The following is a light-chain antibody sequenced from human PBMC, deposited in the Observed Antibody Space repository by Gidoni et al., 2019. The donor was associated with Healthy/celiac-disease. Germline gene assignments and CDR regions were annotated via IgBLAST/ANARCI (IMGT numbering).Light chain of an antibody. CDR1: QSISSW. Sequence: DIQMTQSPSTLSASVGDRVTITCRASQSISSWLAWYQQKPGKAPKLLIYDASSLESGVPSRFSGSGSGTEFTLTIRSLQPDDFATYYCQQYNSYSRFGQGTKVEIK. CDR2: DAS. CDR3: QQYNSYSR. J-gene: IGKJ1*01. V-gene: IGKV1-5*01.